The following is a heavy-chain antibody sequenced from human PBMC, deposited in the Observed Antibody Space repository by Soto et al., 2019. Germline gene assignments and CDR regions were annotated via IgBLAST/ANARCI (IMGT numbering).Heavy chain of an antibody. D-gene: IGHD6-19*01. CDR1: GFTFSSFS. CDR3: ARTTAVAGTPEFDY. V-gene: IGHV3-30-3*01. Sequence: QVQLVESGGGVVQPGGSLRLSCVASGFTFSSFSLHWVRQAPGKGMEWLELISYDGSSKYNADSVKGRFTISRENSNNTLYFQLSSLRPEDTAVYYCARTTAVAGTPEFDYWGQGALVTVSS. CDR2: ISYDGSSK. J-gene: IGHJ4*02.